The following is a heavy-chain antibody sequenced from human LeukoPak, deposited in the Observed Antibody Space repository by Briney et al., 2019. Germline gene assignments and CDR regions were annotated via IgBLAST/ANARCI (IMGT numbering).Heavy chain of an antibody. D-gene: IGHD2-21*02. J-gene: IGHJ3*02. CDR3: ASFCGGDCAPDAFDI. V-gene: IGHV1-2*02. Sequence: ASVKVSCKASGYTFTGYYMHWVRQAPGQGLEWMGWINPNSGGTNYAQKFQGRVTMTRDTSISTAYMELSRLRSDDTAVYYCASFCGGDCAPDAFDIWGQGTMVTVSS. CDR1: GYTFTGYY. CDR2: INPNSGGT.